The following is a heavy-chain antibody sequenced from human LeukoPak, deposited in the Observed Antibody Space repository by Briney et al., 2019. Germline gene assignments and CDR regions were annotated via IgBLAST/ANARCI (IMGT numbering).Heavy chain of an antibody. CDR3: ARLGVRGVMGYYYYYMDV. D-gene: IGHD3-10*01. CDR2: MNPNSGNT. J-gene: IGHJ6*03. V-gene: IGHV1-8*01. Sequence: ASVKVSCKASGYTFTSYDINWVRQATGQGLEWMGWMNPNSGNTGYAQKFQGRVTMTRNTSISTAYMELSSLRSEDTAVYYCARLGVRGVMGYYYYYMDVWGKGTTVTISS. CDR1: GYTFTSYD.